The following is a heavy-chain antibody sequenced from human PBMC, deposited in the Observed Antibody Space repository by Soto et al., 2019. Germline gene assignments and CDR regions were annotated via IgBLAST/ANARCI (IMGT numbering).Heavy chain of an antibody. J-gene: IGHJ5*01. Sequence: GWSRRLSCKVSVYSFISYWISWVRQAPGKGLQLMGIICRYEPETRYTPSFKGLLTISTDSAISTLYLQWSSLKNADTAIYYCTRHTSAGYGPDSWGQGNLVTVSS. CDR2: ICRYEPET. V-gene: IGHV5-51*01. CDR3: TRHTSAGYGPDS. CDR1: VYSFISYW. D-gene: IGHD2-2*03.